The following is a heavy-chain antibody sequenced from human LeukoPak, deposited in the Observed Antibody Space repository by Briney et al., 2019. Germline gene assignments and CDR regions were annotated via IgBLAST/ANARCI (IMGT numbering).Heavy chain of an antibody. CDR3: ARGIVVVTATSFDP. D-gene: IGHD2-21*02. Sequence: VASVKVSCKASGYTFTSYAMNWVRQAPGQGLEWMGWINTNTGNPTYAQGFTGRFVFSLDTSVSTAYLQISSLKAEDTAVYYCARGIVVVTATSFDPWGQGTLVTVSS. J-gene: IGHJ5*02. V-gene: IGHV7-4-1*02. CDR1: GYTFTSYA. CDR2: INTNTGNP.